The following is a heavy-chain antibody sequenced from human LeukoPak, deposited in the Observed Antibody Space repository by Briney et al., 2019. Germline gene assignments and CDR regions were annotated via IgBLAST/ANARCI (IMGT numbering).Heavy chain of an antibody. CDR1: GFTFDDYA. J-gene: IGHJ4*02. Sequence: DPGGSLRLSCAASGFTFDDYAMHWVRQAPGKGLEWVSGISWNSGIIDYADSVKGRFTISRDNAKNSLYLQMKSLRDEDTALYYCAKDSGVTQYYFDYWGQGTLVTVSS. CDR3: AKDSGVTQYYFDY. D-gene: IGHD2-8*01. CDR2: ISWNSGII. V-gene: IGHV3-9*01.